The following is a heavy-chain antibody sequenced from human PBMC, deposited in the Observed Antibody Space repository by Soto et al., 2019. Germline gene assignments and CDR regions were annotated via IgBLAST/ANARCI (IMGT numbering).Heavy chain of an antibody. CDR1: GYTFNTYG. CDR3: VIDRAVLATTGRDNWFDP. V-gene: IGHV1-18*01. Sequence: QVQVVQSGAEVKEPGASVKVSCKASGYTFNTYGINWVRQAPGQGLEWMGWISVYNGDTNYAQNLQGRVTMTTDTSTSTASMELNSLTFDDTAVYYCVIDRAVLATTGRDNWFDPWGQGTLVTVSS. D-gene: IGHD3-10*01. J-gene: IGHJ5*02. CDR2: ISVYNGDT.